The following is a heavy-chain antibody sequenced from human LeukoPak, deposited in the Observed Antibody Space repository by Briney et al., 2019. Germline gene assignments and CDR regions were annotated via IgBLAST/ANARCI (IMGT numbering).Heavy chain of an antibody. CDR2: INPNSGGP. CDR1: GYTFTGYY. V-gene: IGHV1-2*02. D-gene: IGHD2-2*01. J-gene: IGHJ4*02. CDR3: ARICSSTSCYGGGDY. Sequence: ASVKVSCKASGYTFTGYYMHWVRQAPGQGLEWMGWINPNSGGPNYAQKFQGRVTMTRDTSISTAYMELSRLRSDDTAVYYCARICSSTSCYGGGDYWGQGTLVTVSS.